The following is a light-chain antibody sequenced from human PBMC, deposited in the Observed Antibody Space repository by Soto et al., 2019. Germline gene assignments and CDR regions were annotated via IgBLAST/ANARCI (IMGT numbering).Light chain of an antibody. CDR1: QGISSY. CDR2: VAS. Sequence: DIQLTQSPSFLSASVGDRVTITCRASQGISSYLAWYQQKPGKAPKLLIYVASALQSGVPSRFSGSGSGTEFTLTINSLQPEDFASYYCHQRQSWPRTFGQGTKVDI. CDR3: HQRQSWPRT. J-gene: IGKJ1*01. V-gene: IGKV1-9*01.